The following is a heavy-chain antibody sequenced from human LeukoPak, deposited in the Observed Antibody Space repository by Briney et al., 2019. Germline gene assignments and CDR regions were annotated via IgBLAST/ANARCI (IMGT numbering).Heavy chain of an antibody. V-gene: IGHV4-31*03. CDR3: AREGYFGSGSYFP. Sequence: PSETLSLTCTVSGGSISSGGYYWSWIRQHPGKGLEWIGYIYYSGSTYYNPSLKSRVTISVDTSKNQFSPKLSSVTAADTAVYYCAREGYFGSGSYFPWGQGTLVTVSS. J-gene: IGHJ5*02. CDR2: IYYSGST. CDR1: GGSISSGGYY. D-gene: IGHD3-10*01.